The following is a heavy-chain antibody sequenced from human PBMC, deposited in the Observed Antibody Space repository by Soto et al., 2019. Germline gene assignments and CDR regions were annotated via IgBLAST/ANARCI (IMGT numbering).Heavy chain of an antibody. J-gene: IGHJ6*02. CDR2: ISSSSSTI. Sequence: GGSLRLSCAASGFTFSSYSMNWVRQAPGKGLEWVSYISSSSSTIYYADSVKGRFTISRDNAKNSLYLQMNSLRDEDTAVYYCARVGYCSSTSCQFLLSDYYYYYGMDVWGQGTTVTVSS. CDR3: ARVGYCSSTSCQFLLSDYYYYYGMDV. V-gene: IGHV3-48*02. D-gene: IGHD2-2*03. CDR1: GFTFSSYS.